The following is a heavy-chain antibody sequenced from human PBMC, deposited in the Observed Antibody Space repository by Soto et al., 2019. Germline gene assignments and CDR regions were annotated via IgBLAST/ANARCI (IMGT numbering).Heavy chain of an antibody. CDR1: GSTFRNAW. J-gene: IGHJ5*02. V-gene: IGHV3-15*01. CDR2: VKSKSNGGTT. CDR3: TTLGFDP. Sequence: GGSLRLCCAASGSTFRNAWMSGVRQAPGKGLEWVGRVKSKSNGGTTDYAASVKGRFTISRDDSKNTLYLQMNSLKTEDTAVYYCTTLGFDPWGQGTLVTVSS.